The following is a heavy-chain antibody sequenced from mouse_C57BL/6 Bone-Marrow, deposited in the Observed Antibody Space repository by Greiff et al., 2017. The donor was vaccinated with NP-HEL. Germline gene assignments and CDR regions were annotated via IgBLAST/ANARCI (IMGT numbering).Heavy chain of an antibody. D-gene: IGHD1-1*01. V-gene: IGHV5-17*01. Sequence: DVQLVESGGGLVKPGGSLKLSCAASGFTFSDYGMHWVRQAPEKGLEWVAYISSGSSTIYYADTVKGRFTISRDNAKNTLFLQMTSLRSEDTAMYYCARPITTVWYFDVWGTGTTVTVSS. CDR3: ARPITTVWYFDV. CDR2: ISSGSSTI. CDR1: GFTFSDYG. J-gene: IGHJ1*03.